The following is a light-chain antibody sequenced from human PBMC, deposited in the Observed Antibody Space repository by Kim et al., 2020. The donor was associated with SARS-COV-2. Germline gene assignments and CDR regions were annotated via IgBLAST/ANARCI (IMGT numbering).Light chain of an antibody. V-gene: IGLV3-1*01. CDR3: QAWDSSTAV. J-gene: IGLJ2*01. CDR1: KLGDKY. Sequence: VSPGQTASINCSGDKLGDKYACWYQQKPGQSPVLVIYQDNKRPSGIPERFSGSNSGNTATLTISGTQAMDEADYYCQAWDSSTAVFGGGTQLTVL. CDR2: QDN.